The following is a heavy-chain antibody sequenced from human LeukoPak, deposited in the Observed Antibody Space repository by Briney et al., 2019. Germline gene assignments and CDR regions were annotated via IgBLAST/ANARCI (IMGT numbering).Heavy chain of an antibody. CDR3: ARYGSGSYYAFDI. V-gene: IGHV4-38-2*02. CDR1: GYSISSGYY. Sequence: TSETLSLTCTVSGYSISSGYYWGWIRQPPGKGLEWIGSVYHSGSTYYNPSLKSRVTISVDTSKNQFSLKLSSVTAADTAVYYCARYGSGSYYAFDIWGQGTMVTVSS. D-gene: IGHD3-10*01. CDR2: VYHSGST. J-gene: IGHJ3*02.